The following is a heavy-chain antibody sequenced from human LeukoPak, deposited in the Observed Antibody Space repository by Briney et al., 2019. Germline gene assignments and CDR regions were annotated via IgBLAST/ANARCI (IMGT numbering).Heavy chain of an antibody. CDR1: GGSINSYW. Sequence: SETLSLTCTVSGGSINSYWWSWIRQPAGKGLEWIGRIYSSGNTNYNPSLTSRVMISVDPSKNQFSLKLSSVTAADTAMYYCVREVLAASPVHYYYMDVWGKGTTVTVSS. CDR3: VREVLAASPVHYYYMDV. D-gene: IGHD2-2*01. J-gene: IGHJ6*03. V-gene: IGHV4-4*07. CDR2: IYSSGNT.